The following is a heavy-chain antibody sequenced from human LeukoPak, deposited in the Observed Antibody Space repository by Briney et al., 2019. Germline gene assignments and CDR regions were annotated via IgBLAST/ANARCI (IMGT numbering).Heavy chain of an antibody. CDR1: GGSISSYY. J-gene: IGHJ5*02. Sequence: SETLSLTCTVSGGSISSYYWSWIRQPPGKGLEWIGYIYYSGSTNYSPSLKSRVTISVDTSKNQFSLRLSSVTAADTAVYYCARDVEGTVRYCSGGSCYFSGNWFDPWGQGTLVTDSS. V-gene: IGHV4-59*01. D-gene: IGHD2-15*01. CDR2: IYYSGST. CDR3: ARDVEGTVRYCSGGSCYFSGNWFDP.